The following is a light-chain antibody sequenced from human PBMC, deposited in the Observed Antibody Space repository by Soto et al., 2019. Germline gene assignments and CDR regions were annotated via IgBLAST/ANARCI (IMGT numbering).Light chain of an antibody. Sequence: EIVLTQSPGTLSLSPGERATLSCRASQSVRNNYLAWYQQKPDKAPRLLIYGASNRATGIPDRFSGSGSGTDFTLTISSLEPEDFAVYYCQQYGSSVTCGQGTKVEIK. CDR2: GAS. CDR1: QSVRNNY. CDR3: QQYGSSVT. J-gene: IGKJ1*01. V-gene: IGKV3-20*01.